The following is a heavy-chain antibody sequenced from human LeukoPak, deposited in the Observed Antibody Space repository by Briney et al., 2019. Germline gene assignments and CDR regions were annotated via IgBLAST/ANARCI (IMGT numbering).Heavy chain of an antibody. Sequence: ASVKVSCKASGGTFSSYATSWLRQAPGQGLEWMGGIIPIFGTANYAQKTQGRVTITADESTSTAYMELSSLRSEDTAVYYCARGIAAAGAYYYYYYMDVWGKGTTVTVSS. CDR1: GGTFSSYA. V-gene: IGHV1-69*13. D-gene: IGHD6-13*01. J-gene: IGHJ6*03. CDR2: IIPIFGTA. CDR3: ARGIAAAGAYYYYYYMDV.